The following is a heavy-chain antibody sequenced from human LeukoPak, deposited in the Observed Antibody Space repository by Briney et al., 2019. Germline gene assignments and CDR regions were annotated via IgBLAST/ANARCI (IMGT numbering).Heavy chain of an antibody. CDR3: AKTYYYGSGSFDY. V-gene: IGHV3-30*18. CDR2: ISYDGRNK. J-gene: IGHJ4*02. D-gene: IGHD3-10*01. CDR1: GFTFSSYG. Sequence: GRSLRLSCAASGFTFSSYGMHWVRQAPGKGLEWVAVISYDGRNKYYADSVKGRFTISRDNSKNTLYLQMNSLRAEDTAVYYCAKTYYYGSGSFDYWGQGTLVTVSS.